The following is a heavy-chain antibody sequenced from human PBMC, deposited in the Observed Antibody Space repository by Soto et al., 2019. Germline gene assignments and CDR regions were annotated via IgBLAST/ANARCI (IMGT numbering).Heavy chain of an antibody. CDR2: IWYDGSNK. Sequence: GGSLRLSCAASGFNSNSYGIHWVRQAPGKGLEWVAVIWYDGSNKYYADSVKGRFTISRDISKNTVYLQMNSVRAEDTAVYFCARDKLSYDSSGYYGYWGQGSLVTVSS. J-gene: IGHJ4*02. V-gene: IGHV3-33*01. CDR3: ARDKLSYDSSGYYGY. D-gene: IGHD3-22*01. CDR1: GFNSNSYG.